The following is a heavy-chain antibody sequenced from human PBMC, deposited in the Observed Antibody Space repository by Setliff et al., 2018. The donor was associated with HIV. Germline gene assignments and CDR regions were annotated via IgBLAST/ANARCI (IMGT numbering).Heavy chain of an antibody. V-gene: IGHV4-39*07. J-gene: IGHJ4*02. CDR1: GGSISRSTYY. Sequence: SSETLSLTCAIFGGSISRSTYYWGWIRQPPGKGLEWIWALSSNGNSYYNPSYKSRVTISIDSSKNLFSLRLNSLTAADTAVYYCAAQDLAEVRWYYMDYWGQGAPVTVSS. D-gene: IGHD2-15*01. CDR3: AAQDLAEVRWYYMDY. CDR2: LSSNGNS.